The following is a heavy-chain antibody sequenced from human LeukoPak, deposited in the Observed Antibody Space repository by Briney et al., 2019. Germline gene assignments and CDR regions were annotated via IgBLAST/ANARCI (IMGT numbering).Heavy chain of an antibody. V-gene: IGHV5-51*01. CDR1: GYSFTSYW. CDR3: ARHGDGVVTALSYNWFDP. J-gene: IGHJ5*02. CDR2: IYPGDSDT. D-gene: IGHD2-21*02. Sequence: GESLKISSKGSGYSFTSYWIGWVRQLPGKGQGLMWIIYPGDSDTSYRPSFQGQVIISAANFISTYFLQWSSLKASDTAMYYCARHGDGVVTALSYNWFDPWGQGTLVTVSS.